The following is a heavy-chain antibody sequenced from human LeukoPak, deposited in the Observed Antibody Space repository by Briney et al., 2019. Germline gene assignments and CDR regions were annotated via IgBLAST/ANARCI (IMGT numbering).Heavy chain of an antibody. CDR1: GFFFSDSA. V-gene: IGHV3-23*01. CDR3: ARDPYGFWSGSDY. J-gene: IGHJ4*02. Sequence: GGSLRLSCAASGFFFSDSAMAWVRQAPGKGLEWVSTTTGLGDNTHYADSVKGRFTFSRDNSKNTLYLQMNSLRAEDTAVYYCARDPYGFWSGSDYWGQGTLVTVSS. D-gene: IGHD3-3*01. CDR2: TTGLGDNT.